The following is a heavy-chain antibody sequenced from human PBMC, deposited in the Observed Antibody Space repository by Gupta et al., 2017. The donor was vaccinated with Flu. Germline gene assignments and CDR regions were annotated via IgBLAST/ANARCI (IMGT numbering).Heavy chain of an antibody. J-gene: IGHJ4*02. CDR2: VYWDDHK. V-gene: IGHV2-5*02. D-gene: IGHD2-2*02. CDR1: GFSLKTDGLA. CDR3: AHGPKGNSCYRGDCEL. Sequence: QITLKESGPTLLRPTQTLTLTCTFSGFSLKTDGLAVAWIRQAPGRALEWLAVVYWDDHKRYSPPLETRITITKDTSNNQVVLTLTNVXPXDTATYXWAHGPKGNSCYRGDCELWGPGTLGTVSS.